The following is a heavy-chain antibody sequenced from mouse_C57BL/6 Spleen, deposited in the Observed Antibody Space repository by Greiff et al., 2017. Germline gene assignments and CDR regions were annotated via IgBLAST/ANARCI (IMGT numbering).Heavy chain of an antibody. Sequence: VQLQQSGPELVQPGASVKLSCKASGYTFTSYDINWVKQRPGQGLEWIGWIYPRDGSTKYNEKFKGKATLTVDTSSSTAYMELQGLPSEASVVYFYGREGGGGGFDYWGQGTTLTVSS. CDR3: GREGGGGGFDY. V-gene: IGHV1-85*01. J-gene: IGHJ2*01. CDR1: GYTFTSYD. CDR2: IYPRDGST. D-gene: IGHD1-1*02.